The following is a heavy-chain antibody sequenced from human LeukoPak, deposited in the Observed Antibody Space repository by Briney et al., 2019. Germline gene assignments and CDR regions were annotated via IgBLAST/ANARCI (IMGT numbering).Heavy chain of an antibody. J-gene: IGHJ4*02. V-gene: IGHV4-59*08. Sequence: SETLSLTCTVSGGSMSPYHWGWIRQPPGKGLEWTGCIYYSGSTNYNPSLNSRVTISVDTSKNQFSLRLSSVTAADTAIYYCARAVSGRFDYWGQGTLVTVSS. CDR3: ARAVSGRFDY. CDR1: GGSMSPYH. D-gene: IGHD6-19*01. CDR2: IYYSGST.